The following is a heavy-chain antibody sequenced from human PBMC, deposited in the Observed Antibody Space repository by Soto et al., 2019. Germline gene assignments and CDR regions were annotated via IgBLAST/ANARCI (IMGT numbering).Heavy chain of an antibody. Sequence: PGGSLRLSCAASGFTFSDYYIHWIRRAPGKGLEWISYISGNGKIIQYAASARGRFTISRDNAENSVYLEMDSLRAEDTALYYCARDVDADFRTDFDYWGRGTLVTVSS. D-gene: IGHD4-17*01. V-gene: IGHV3-11*01. CDR2: ISGNGKII. CDR3: ARDVDADFRTDFDY. CDR1: GFTFSDYY. J-gene: IGHJ4*02.